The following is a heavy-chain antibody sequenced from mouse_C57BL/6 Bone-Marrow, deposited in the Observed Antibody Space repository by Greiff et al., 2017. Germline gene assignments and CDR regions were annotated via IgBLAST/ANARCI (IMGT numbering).Heavy chain of an antibody. CDR2: IDPENGDT. Sequence: VQLQQSGAELVRPGASVKLSCTASGFNIKDDYMHWVKQRPEQGLEWIGWIDPENGDTEYASKVQGKATITADTSSNTAYLQLSSLTSEDTAVYYCTCYGSGAYWGQGTLVTVSA. D-gene: IGHD1-1*01. CDR3: TCYGSGAY. CDR1: GFNIKDDY. J-gene: IGHJ3*01. V-gene: IGHV14-4*01.